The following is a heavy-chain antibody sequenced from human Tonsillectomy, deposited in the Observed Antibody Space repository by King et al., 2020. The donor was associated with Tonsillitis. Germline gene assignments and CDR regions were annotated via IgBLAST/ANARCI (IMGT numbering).Heavy chain of an antibody. Sequence: VQLVQSGAEVKKPGASVKVSCKASGYTFTDYYMHWVRQAPGQGLEWMGWINPNSGGTNYAQKFQGRFTMTRDTSISTAYMELSRLRSDVTAVYYCARDVNSYYDFWSGSWFDPWGQGTLVTVSS. J-gene: IGHJ5*02. CDR3: ARDVNSYYDFWSGSWFDP. CDR2: INPNSGGT. D-gene: IGHD3-3*01. CDR1: GYTFTDYY. V-gene: IGHV1-2*02.